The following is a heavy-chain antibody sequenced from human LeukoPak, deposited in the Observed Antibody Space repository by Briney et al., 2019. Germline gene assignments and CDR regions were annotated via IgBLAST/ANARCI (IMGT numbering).Heavy chain of an antibody. CDR1: GGSFSGYY. Sequence: PSETLSLTCAVYGGSFSGYYWSWIRQPPGNGLEWIGEINHSGSTNYNPSLKSRVTISVDTSKNQFSLKLSSVTAADTAVYYCARGPDIVVVPAAPSRDYWGQGTLVTVSS. CDR2: INHSGST. CDR3: ARGPDIVVVPAAPSRDY. V-gene: IGHV4-34*01. D-gene: IGHD2-2*01. J-gene: IGHJ4*02.